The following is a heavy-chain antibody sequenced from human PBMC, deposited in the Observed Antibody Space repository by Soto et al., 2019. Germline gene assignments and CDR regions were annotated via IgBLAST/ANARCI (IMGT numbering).Heavy chain of an antibody. Sequence: QLQLQESGPGLVKPSETLSLTCTVSGGSISSSSYYWGWIRQPPGKGLEWIGSIYYSGSTYYNPSLKSRDTKSVDPSKNQFSLRLSSVTAADTAVYYCARRPSALGYYWGQGTLVTVSS. CDR3: ARRPSALGYY. CDR1: GGSISSSSYY. J-gene: IGHJ4*02. V-gene: IGHV4-39*01. D-gene: IGHD7-27*01. CDR2: IYYSGST.